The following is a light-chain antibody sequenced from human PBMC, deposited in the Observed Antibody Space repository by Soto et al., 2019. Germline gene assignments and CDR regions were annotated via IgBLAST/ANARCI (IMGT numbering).Light chain of an antibody. CDR3: QQHNNFPFT. Sequence: DIPMTQSPSTLSASVGDRVTITCRASQSISDWLAWYQQKPGKAPKLLIYKASSLESGVPSRFSGSGSGTEFTLTISSLQPDDFANYYCQQHNNFPFTFGGGTKVEVK. CDR1: QSISDW. CDR2: KAS. V-gene: IGKV1-5*03. J-gene: IGKJ4*01.